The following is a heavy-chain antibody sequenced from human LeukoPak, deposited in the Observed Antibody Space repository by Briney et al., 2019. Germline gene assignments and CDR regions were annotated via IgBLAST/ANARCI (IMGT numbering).Heavy chain of an antibody. D-gene: IGHD5-24*01. CDR2: INPNSGGT. Sequence: ASVKVSCKASGYTFTIYGISWVRQAPGQGLEWMGWINPNSGGTNYAQKFQGRVTMTRDTSISTAYMELSRLRSDDTAVYYCARDREMATIYYFDYWGQGTLVTVSS. CDR3: ARDREMATIYYFDY. V-gene: IGHV1-2*02. J-gene: IGHJ4*02. CDR1: GYTFTIYG.